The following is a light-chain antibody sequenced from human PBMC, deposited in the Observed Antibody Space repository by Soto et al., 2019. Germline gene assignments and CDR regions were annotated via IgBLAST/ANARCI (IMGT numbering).Light chain of an antibody. CDR1: QSINNW. CDR2: KAS. Sequence: DIQMTQSPSTLSASVGDRVTITCRASQSINNWLAWYQQKPGKAPKLFIFKASTLESGVPSRFSGSGSGTEFTLSISSLQPDDFATYFCQQYESFPRTFGQGXXV. V-gene: IGKV1-5*03. CDR3: QQYESFPRT. J-gene: IGKJ1*01.